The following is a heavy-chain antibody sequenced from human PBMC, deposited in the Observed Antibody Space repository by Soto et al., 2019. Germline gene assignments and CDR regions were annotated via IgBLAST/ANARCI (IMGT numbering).Heavy chain of an antibody. V-gene: IGHV1-69*01. CDR2: IIPIFGTA. D-gene: IGHD4-17*01. J-gene: IGHJ3*02. Sequence: QVQLVQSGAEVKKPGSSVKVSCTASGGTFSSYAISWVRQAPGQGLEWMGGIIPIFGTANYAQKFQGRVTITADESTSKADMELSSLRSEDTAVYYCANAHDYGDYGVDAFDIWGQGKMVTVSS. CDR3: ANAHDYGDYGVDAFDI. CDR1: GGTFSSYA.